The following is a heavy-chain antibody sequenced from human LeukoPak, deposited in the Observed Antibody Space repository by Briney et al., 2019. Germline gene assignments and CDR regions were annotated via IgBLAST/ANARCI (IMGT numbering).Heavy chain of an antibody. CDR3: ARDLLDWNYYFDY. D-gene: IGHD1-7*01. J-gene: IGHJ4*02. Sequence: GGSLRLSCAASGFTFSSYWMSWVRQAPGKGLEWVANIKLDGSEKYYVDSVKGRFTISRDNAKNSLYLQMNSLRAEDTAVYYCARDLLDWNYYFDYWGQGTLVTVSS. V-gene: IGHV3-7*01. CDR2: IKLDGSEK. CDR1: GFTFSSYW.